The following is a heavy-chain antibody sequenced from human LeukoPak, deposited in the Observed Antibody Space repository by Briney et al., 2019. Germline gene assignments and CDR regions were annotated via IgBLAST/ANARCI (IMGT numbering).Heavy chain of an antibody. CDR3: ASVRAYQLLYGDYYYGMDV. CDR2: INHSGST. J-gene: IGHJ6*02. D-gene: IGHD2-2*02. V-gene: IGHV4-34*01. CDR1: GGSFSGYY. Sequence: PSETLSLTCAVYGGSFSGYYWSWIRQPPGKGLEWIGEINHSGSTNYNPSLKSRVTISVDTSKNQFSLKLSSVTAADTAVYYCASVRAYQLLYGDYYYGMDVWGQGTTVTVSS.